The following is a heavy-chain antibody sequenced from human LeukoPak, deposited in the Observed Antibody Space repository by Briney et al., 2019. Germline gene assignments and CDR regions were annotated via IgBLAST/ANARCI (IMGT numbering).Heavy chain of an antibody. J-gene: IGHJ4*02. CDR3: AKGGRFSSGWAYDY. D-gene: IGHD6-19*01. CDR2: IGGSGSNT. V-gene: IGHV3-23*01. CDR1: GFTFSNHA. Sequence: PGGSLRLSCAASGFTFSNHATSWVRQAPGKGLEWVSTIGGSGSNTFYADSVKGRFTISRDNSKNTLYLQMNSLRAEDSAVYYCAKGGRFSSGWAYDYWGQGMLVTVSS.